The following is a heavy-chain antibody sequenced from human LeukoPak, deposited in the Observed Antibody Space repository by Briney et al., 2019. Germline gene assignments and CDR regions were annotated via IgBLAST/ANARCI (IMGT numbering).Heavy chain of an antibody. D-gene: IGHD1-1*01. CDR2: IKQDGSEK. Sequence: GGSLRPSCAASGFTSSSYWMSWVRQAPGKGLEWVANIKQDGSEKYYVDSVKGRFTISRDNAKNSLYLQMNSLRAEDTAVYYCARDGRTTNFDYWGQGTLVTVSS. V-gene: IGHV3-7*01. J-gene: IGHJ4*02. CDR1: GFTSSSYW. CDR3: ARDGRTTNFDY.